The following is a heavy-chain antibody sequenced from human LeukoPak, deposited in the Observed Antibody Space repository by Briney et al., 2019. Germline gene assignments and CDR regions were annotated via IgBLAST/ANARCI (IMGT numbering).Heavy chain of an antibody. CDR2: ISYSGST. CDR3: ARLTPPYYFDY. V-gene: IGHV4-59*01. D-gene: IGHD3-16*01. CDR1: GGSTSSYY. Sequence: SETLSLTCTVSGGSTSSYYWSWIRQPPGKGLEWIGYISYSGSTNYNPSLKSRVTIAVDTSKNQFSLKLSSVTAADTAVYYCARLTPPYYFDYWGQGTLVTVSS. J-gene: IGHJ4*02.